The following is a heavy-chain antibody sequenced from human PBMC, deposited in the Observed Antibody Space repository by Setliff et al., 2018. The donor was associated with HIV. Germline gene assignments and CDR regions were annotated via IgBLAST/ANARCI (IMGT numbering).Heavy chain of an antibody. CDR2: IYYSGST. Sequence: KTSETLSLTCTVSGGSISSSSYYWGWIRQPPGKGLEWIGSIYYSGSTYYNPSLKSRVTISVDTSKNQFSLKLSSVTAADTAVYYCARHSPGYDLDYFDYWGQGTLVTV. CDR1: GGSISSSSYY. CDR3: ARHSPGYDLDYFDY. D-gene: IGHD5-12*01. J-gene: IGHJ4*02. V-gene: IGHV4-39*01.